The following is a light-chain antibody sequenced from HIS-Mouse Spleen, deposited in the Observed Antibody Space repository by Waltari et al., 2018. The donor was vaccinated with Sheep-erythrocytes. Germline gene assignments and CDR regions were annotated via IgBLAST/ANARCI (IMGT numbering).Light chain of an antibody. Sequence: QSDLTQPRSVSGSPGQSVTISCTGTSSAVGGYNYVPWYQQHPGKAPKLMIYDVSKRPSGVPDRFSGSKSGNTASLTISGLQAEDEADYYCCSYAGSYNHVFATGTKVTVL. J-gene: IGLJ1*01. CDR2: DVS. V-gene: IGLV2-11*01. CDR1: SSAVGGYNY. CDR3: CSYAGSYNHV.